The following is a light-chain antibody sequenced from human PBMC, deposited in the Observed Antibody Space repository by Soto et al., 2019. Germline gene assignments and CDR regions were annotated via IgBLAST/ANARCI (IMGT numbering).Light chain of an antibody. CDR2: EVS. J-gene: IGLJ1*01. CDR3: SAHTTSFTFL. CDR1: SSDIGSYDY. Sequence: QSALTQPASVSGSPGQSITISCIGSSSDIGSYDYVSWHQHQQGKAPKVLIYEVSNRPSGVSSRFSGSRSDNTASLTISGLQAEDEATYYCSAHTTSFTFLFGPGTKVTVL. V-gene: IGLV2-14*01.